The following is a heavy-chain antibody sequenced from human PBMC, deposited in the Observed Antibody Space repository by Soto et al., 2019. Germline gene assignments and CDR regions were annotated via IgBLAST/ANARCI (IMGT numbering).Heavy chain of an antibody. V-gene: IGHV2-70*01. Sequence: SGPTLVNPTQTLTLTCIFTGFSLSTTEMCVSWIRQPPGKALEWLALIDWDDDKYYSTSLKTRLTISKDTSKNRVVLTMTNMDPVDTATYYCARIPRRVYVGSTSYYYYGMDVWGQGTTVTVSS. CDR3: ARIPRRVYVGSTSYYYYGMDV. CDR1: GFSLSTTEMC. CDR2: IDWDDDK. D-gene: IGHD1-26*01. J-gene: IGHJ6*02.